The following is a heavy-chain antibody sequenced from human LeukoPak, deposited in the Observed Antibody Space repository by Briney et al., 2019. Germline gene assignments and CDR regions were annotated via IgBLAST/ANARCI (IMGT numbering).Heavy chain of an antibody. V-gene: IGHV3-7*01. CDR2: INKDGSEK. Sequence: GGSLRLSCAASGFTFSNAWMSWVRQAPGKGLEWVANINKDGSEKNYLESVKGRFTISRGNAKNSLYLQMNNLRAEDTAVYYCARNRGWQQIDCWGQGTLVTVSS. CDR3: ARNRGWQQIDC. J-gene: IGHJ4*02. CDR1: GFTFSNAW. D-gene: IGHD5-24*01.